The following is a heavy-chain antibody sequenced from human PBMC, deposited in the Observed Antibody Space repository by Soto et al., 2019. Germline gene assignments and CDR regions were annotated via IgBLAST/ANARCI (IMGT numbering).Heavy chain of an antibody. Sequence: QVQLVESGGGVVQPGRSLRLSCAASGFTFSSYAMHWVRQAPGKGLEWVAVISYDGSNKYYADSVKGRFTISRDNSKNTLYLQMNSLRAEDTAVYYCARAGLTTVTSDYWGQGTLVTVSS. CDR1: GFTFSSYA. V-gene: IGHV3-30-3*01. D-gene: IGHD4-17*01. J-gene: IGHJ4*02. CDR3: ARAGLTTVTSDY. CDR2: ISYDGSNK.